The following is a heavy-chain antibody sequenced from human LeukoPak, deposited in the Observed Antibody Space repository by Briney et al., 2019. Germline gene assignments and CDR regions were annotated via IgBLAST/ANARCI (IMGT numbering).Heavy chain of an antibody. CDR2: IYYSGST. V-gene: IGHV4-39*07. Sequence: SETLSLTCTVSGGSISSSSYYWGWIRQPPGKGLEWIGSIYYSGSTYYNPSLKSRGTISVEMSKNQFSLKLSSVTVADTAVYYCARDHRRARLAFDIWGQGTMVTVSS. CDR3: ARDHRRARLAFDI. J-gene: IGHJ3*02. D-gene: IGHD5-12*01. CDR1: GGSISSSSYY.